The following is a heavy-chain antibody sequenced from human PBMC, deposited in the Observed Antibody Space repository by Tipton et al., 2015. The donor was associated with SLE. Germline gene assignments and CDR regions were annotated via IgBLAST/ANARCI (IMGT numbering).Heavy chain of an antibody. CDR2: TYNNDRT. J-gene: IGHJ5*01. Sequence: TLSLTCSVSGVSIRTHYWSWIRQSPGKGLEWIVYTYNNDRTKYNPSLQSRVTVSVDTSENQLSLKLTSVTAADTAVYHCARFHLKSYYEFDSWGQGTLVTVSS. CDR1: GVSIRTHY. D-gene: IGHD1-26*01. CDR3: ARFHLKSYYEFDS. V-gene: IGHV4-59*11.